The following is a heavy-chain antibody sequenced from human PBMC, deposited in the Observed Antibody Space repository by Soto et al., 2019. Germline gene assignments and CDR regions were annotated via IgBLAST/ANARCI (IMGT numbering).Heavy chain of an antibody. CDR3: ARVVPGIAAAGTFWFDP. Sequence: PSETLSLTCTVSGGSISSGDYYWSWIRQPPGKGLEWIGYIYYSGSTYYNPSLKSRVTISVDTSKNQFSLKLSSVTAADTAVYYCARVVPGIAAAGTFWFDPWGQGTLVTVSS. CDR1: GGSISSGDYY. D-gene: IGHD6-13*01. CDR2: IYYSGST. J-gene: IGHJ5*02. V-gene: IGHV4-30-4*01.